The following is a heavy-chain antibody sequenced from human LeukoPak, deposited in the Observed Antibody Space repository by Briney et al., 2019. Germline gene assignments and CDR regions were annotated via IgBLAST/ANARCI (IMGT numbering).Heavy chain of an antibody. J-gene: IGHJ5*02. D-gene: IGHD6-25*01. CDR3: ARDPGAAAGNLWS. V-gene: IGHV3-66*01. Sequence: GSLRLSCTASGFTFSSYWMHWVRQAPGKGLEWVSLIFSGGGTYYADSVKGRFTISRDSSKNTLYLQMNSLRAEDTALYYCARDPGAAAGNLWSWGQGTLVTVSS. CDR2: IFSGGGT. CDR1: GFTFSSYW.